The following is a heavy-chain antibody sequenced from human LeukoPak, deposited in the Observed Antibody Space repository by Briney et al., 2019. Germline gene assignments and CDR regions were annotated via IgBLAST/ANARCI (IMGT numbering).Heavy chain of an antibody. Sequence: PSETLSLTCTVSGGSISSGGYYWSWIRQHPGDGLEWIGYIYYSGSTYYNPSLKSRVTISIDTSKNHFSLKLSSVTAADTAVYYCARAGGVFSPFGYWGQGTLVTVSS. CDR1: GGSISSGGYY. CDR2: IYYSGST. J-gene: IGHJ4*02. CDR3: ARAGGVFSPFGY. D-gene: IGHD3-16*01. V-gene: IGHV4-31*02.